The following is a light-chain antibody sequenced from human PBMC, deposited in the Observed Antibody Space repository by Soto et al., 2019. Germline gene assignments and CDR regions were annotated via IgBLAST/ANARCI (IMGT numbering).Light chain of an antibody. CDR1: SSDVGRYNF. V-gene: IGLV2-14*03. CDR3: CSYSSSDSYV. CDR2: DVV. Sequence: QSALTQPASVSGSPGQSITASCTGTSSDVGRYNFVSWFQQHPGKVPKLIIYDVVNRPSGVSSRFSGSKSANVASLTISGLQADDDADYYCCSYSSSDSYVFGTGTKLTVL. J-gene: IGLJ1*01.